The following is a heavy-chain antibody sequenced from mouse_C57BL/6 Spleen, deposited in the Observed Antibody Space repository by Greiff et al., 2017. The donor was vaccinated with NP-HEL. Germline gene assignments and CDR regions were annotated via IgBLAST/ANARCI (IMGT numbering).Heavy chain of an antibody. V-gene: IGHV1-81*01. Sequence: QVQLKESGAELARPGASVKLSCKASGYTFTSYGISWVKQRTGQGLEWIGEIYPRSGTTYYNEKFKGKATLTADKSSSTAYMELRSLTSEDSAVYFCAREGGYDLPYWGQGTLVTVSA. CDR3: AREGGYDLPY. CDR2: IYPRSGTT. J-gene: IGHJ3*01. CDR1: GYTFTSYG. D-gene: IGHD2-2*01.